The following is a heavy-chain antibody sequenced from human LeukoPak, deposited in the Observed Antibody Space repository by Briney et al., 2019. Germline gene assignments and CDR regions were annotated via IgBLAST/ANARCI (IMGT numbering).Heavy chain of an antibody. CDR3: ARDISSSWIFDY. V-gene: IGHV4-59*01. CDR1: GGSISSYY. D-gene: IGHD6-13*01. CDR2: IYYSGST. J-gene: IGHJ4*02. Sequence: SETLSLTRTVSGGSISSYYWSWIRQPPGKGLEWIGYIYYSGSTNYNPSLKSRVTISVDTSKNQFSLKLSSVTAADTAVYYCARDISSSWIFDYWGQGTLVTVSS.